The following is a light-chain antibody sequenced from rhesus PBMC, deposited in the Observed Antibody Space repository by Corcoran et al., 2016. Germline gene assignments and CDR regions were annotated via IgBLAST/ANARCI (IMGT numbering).Light chain of an antibody. CDR2: GAS. CDR3: QQDDSWPRALT. Sequence: EIVMTQSPATLSLSPGERATLSCRASQGVSSSLAWYQQKPGQAPKLLISGASSRASGIPDRFSGSGSGTEFTLTSSSLGPEDVGVYYCQQDDSWPRALTFGGGTKVELK. V-gene: IGKV3-42*01. J-gene: IGKJ4*01. CDR1: QGVSSS.